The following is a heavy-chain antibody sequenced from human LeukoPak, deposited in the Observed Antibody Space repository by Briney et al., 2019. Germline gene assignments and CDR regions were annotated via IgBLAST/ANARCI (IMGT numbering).Heavy chain of an antibody. V-gene: IGHV1-18*01. J-gene: IGHJ4*02. CDR2: ISAYNGTK. CDR3: ARGGVYTMIHIDY. Sequence: ASVNVSFKASGYTFTSYVFSWVRQARGQGLEWMGWISAYNGTKNYAQKPQRRVTMTTDTSTSTAYMELRRLRSDDTAVYYCARGGVYTMIHIDYWGQGTLVTVSS. D-gene: IGHD3-22*01. CDR1: GYTFTSYV.